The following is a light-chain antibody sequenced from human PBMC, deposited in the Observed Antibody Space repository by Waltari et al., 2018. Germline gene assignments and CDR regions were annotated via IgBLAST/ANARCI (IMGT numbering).Light chain of an antibody. CDR1: SREVGDFNF. V-gene: IGLV2-11*01. CDR3: CSYIGTHTNWV. J-gene: IGLJ3*02. CDR2: DVT. Sequence: QSALTQPRSVSGSPGQSVTISCTGLSREVGDFNFVSWYQQQPGEAPKLIIYDVTKRPSGVPDRLSGSKSCNTASLTISGLQAEDEANYYCCSYIGTHTNWVFGGGTKLTVL.